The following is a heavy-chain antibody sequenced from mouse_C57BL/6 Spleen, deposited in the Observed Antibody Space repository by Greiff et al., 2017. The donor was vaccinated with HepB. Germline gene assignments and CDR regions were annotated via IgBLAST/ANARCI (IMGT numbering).Heavy chain of an antibody. J-gene: IGHJ2*01. Sequence: QVQLQQPGAELVKPGASVKMSCKASGYTFTSYWITWVKQRPGQGLEWIGDIYPGSGSTNYNEKFKSKATLTVDTSSSTAYMQLISLTSEDSAVYYCARNYGSRTGGDYWGQGTTLTVSS. V-gene: IGHV1-55*01. D-gene: IGHD1-1*01. CDR2: IYPGSGST. CDR3: ARNYGSRTGGDY. CDR1: GYTFTSYW.